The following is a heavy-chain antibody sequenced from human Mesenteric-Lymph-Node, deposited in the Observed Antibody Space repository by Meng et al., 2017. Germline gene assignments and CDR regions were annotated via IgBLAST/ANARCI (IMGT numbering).Heavy chain of an antibody. CDR3: ARPLYGDYPGVDY. Sequence: GESLKISCAASGFSFSNYWMYWVRQAPGKGLVWVSRINSDGSSIKYADSVKGRFTISRDNSKNTLYLQMNSLRAEDTAVYYCARPLYGDYPGVDYWGQGTLVTVSS. V-gene: IGHV3-74*01. D-gene: IGHD4-17*01. CDR2: INSDGSSI. J-gene: IGHJ4*02. CDR1: GFSFSNYW.